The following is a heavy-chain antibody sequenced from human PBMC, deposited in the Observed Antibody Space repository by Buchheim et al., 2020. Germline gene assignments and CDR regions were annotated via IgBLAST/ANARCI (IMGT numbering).Heavy chain of an antibody. V-gene: IGHV3-30*18. J-gene: IGHJ4*02. CDR3: AKRGDYGDYPDY. CDR1: GFTFSSYS. Sequence: VQLVESGGGLVKPGGSLRLSCAASGFTFSSYSMNWVRQAPGKGLEWVAVISYDGSNKYYADSVKGRFTISRDNSKNTLYLQMNSLRAEDTAVYYCAKRGDYGDYPDYWGQGTL. D-gene: IGHD4-17*01. CDR2: ISYDGSNK.